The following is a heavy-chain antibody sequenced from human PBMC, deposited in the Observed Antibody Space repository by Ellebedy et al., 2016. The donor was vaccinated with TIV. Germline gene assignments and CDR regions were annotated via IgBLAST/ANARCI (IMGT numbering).Heavy chain of an antibody. Sequence: GESLKISCAASGFTFSNYVMAWVRQVPGKGLEWVSAVSESDGRTFYADSVKGRFTISRDNAKNSLYLQMNSLRAEDTAVYYCARAPGGKGIWFDPWGQGTLVTVSS. CDR3: ARAPGGKGIWFDP. CDR2: VSESDGRT. CDR1: GFTFSNYV. D-gene: IGHD3-16*01. J-gene: IGHJ5*02. V-gene: IGHV3-23*01.